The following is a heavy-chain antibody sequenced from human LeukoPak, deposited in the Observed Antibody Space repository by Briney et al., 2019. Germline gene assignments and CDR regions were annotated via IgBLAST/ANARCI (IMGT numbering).Heavy chain of an antibody. CDR2: ISGSGGST. D-gene: IGHD2-2*02. CDR1: GFTFSSYA. V-gene: IGHV3-23*01. J-gene: IGHJ6*03. CDR3: AKALRSVPAAIPLPYYYYYYMDV. Sequence: PGGSLRLSCAASGFTFSSYAMSWVRQAPGKGLEWVSAISGSGGSTYYADSVKGRFTISRDNSKNTLYLQMNSLRAEDTAVYYCAKALRSVPAAIPLPYYYYYYMDVWGKGTTVTVSS.